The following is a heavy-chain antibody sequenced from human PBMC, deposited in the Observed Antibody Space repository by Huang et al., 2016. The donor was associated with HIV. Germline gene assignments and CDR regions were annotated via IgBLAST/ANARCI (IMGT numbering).Heavy chain of an antibody. V-gene: IGHV3-30*03. J-gene: IGHJ1*01. CDR2: TSYYDTYT. CDR3: ATSRYDGSTSYHKEYFQH. D-gene: IGHD3-22*01. CDR1: GFPLSNVA. Sequence: QLQLVESGGGVVQPVRSLRHSCAASGFPLSNVATHWVRQAPGQGLESPAITSYYDTYTYDADSVKGRFTSSKDNSKHMLDLQRNSLTAEDTAVYYCATSRYDGSTSYHKEYFQHWGQGTLVTVSP.